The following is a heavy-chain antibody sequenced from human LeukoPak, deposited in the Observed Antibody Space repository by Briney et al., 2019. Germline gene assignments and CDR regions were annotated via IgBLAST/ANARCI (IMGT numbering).Heavy chain of an antibody. D-gene: IGHD1-7*01. Sequence: GGSLRLSCAASGFTFSSYAMSRVRQAPGKGLEWVSAISGSGGSTYYADSVKGRFTISRDNSKNTLYLQMNSLRAEDRAVYYCAKDRGLRAGTTYYFDYWGQGTLVTVSS. CDR3: AKDRGLRAGTTYYFDY. J-gene: IGHJ4*02. CDR2: ISGSGGST. V-gene: IGHV3-23*01. CDR1: GFTFSSYA.